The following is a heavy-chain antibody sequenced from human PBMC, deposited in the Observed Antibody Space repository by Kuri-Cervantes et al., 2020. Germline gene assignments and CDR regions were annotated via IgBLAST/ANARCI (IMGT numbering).Heavy chain of an antibody. Sequence: ESLKISCTVSGGSISSSSYYWGWIRQPPGKGLEWIGSIYYSGSTYYNPYLKSRVIISVDTSKNQFSLKLSSVTAADTAVYYCAILVDSSGGPCFDYWGQGTLVTVSS. CDR2: IYYSGST. J-gene: IGHJ4*02. V-gene: IGHV4-39*01. CDR3: AILVDSSGGPCFDY. D-gene: IGHD3-22*01. CDR1: GGSISSSSYY.